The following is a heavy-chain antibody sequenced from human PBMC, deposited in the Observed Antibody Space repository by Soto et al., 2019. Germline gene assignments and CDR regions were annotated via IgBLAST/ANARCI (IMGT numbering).Heavy chain of an antibody. J-gene: IGHJ4*02. D-gene: IGHD6-19*01. CDR3: VRRGSGIYYDY. CDR1: GFTFSSYA. V-gene: IGHV3-23*01. Sequence: EVQLLESGGGLVQPGGSLRLSCAASGFTFSSYAMRWVRQAPGKGLEWVSAISGSGGSTYYADSVKGRFTISRDKSKNSVYLQMNSLRVEDTAVYYCVRRGSGIYYDYWGQGTLVTVSS. CDR2: ISGSGGST.